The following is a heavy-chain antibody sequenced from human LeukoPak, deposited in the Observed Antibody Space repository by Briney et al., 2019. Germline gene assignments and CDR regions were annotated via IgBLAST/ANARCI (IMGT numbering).Heavy chain of an antibody. V-gene: IGHV3-48*01. J-gene: IGHJ4*02. CDR3: ASFEGYAVDYFDY. CDR2: ISSSSSTI. Sequence: PGGSLRLSCAASGFTFSSYSMNWVRQAPGKGLEWVSYISSSSSTIYYADSVKGRFTISRDNAKNSLYLQMNSLRAEDTAVYYCASFEGYAVDYFDYWGQGTLVTVSS. D-gene: IGHD2-2*01. CDR1: GFTFSSYS.